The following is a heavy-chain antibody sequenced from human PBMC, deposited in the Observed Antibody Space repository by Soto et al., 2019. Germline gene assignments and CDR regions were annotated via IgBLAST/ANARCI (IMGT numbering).Heavy chain of an antibody. J-gene: IGHJ4*02. CDR1: GYTFTSYG. CDR2: ISAYNGNT. CDR3: ARDASNDYYDSSGSASDY. V-gene: IGHV1-18*01. Sequence: ASVKVSCKASGYTFTSYGISWVRQAPGQGLEWMGWISAYNGNTNYAQKLQGRVTMTTDTSTSTAYMELRSLRSDDTAVYYCARDASNDYYDSSGSASDYWGQGTLVTVSS. D-gene: IGHD3-22*01.